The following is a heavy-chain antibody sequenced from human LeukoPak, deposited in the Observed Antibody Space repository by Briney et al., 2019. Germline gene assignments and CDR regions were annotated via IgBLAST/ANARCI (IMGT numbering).Heavy chain of an antibody. CDR1: GGSISSSSYY. V-gene: IGHV4-39*07. CDR3: ARANCSGGSCHLLPYYYYMDV. Sequence: PSETLSLTCTVSGGSISSSSYYWGWIRQPPGKGLEWIGSIYYSGSTYYNPSLKSRVTISVDTSKNQFSLKLSSVTAADTAVYYCARANCSGGSCHLLPYYYYMDVWGKGTTVTVSS. J-gene: IGHJ6*03. D-gene: IGHD2-15*01. CDR2: IYYSGST.